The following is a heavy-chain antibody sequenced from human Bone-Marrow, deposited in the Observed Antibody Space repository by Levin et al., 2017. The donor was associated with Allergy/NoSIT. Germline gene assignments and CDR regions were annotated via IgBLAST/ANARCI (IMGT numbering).Heavy chain of an antibody. Sequence: GESLKISCAASGFIFSNYWMTWVRQAPGRGLEWVANINQDGSEKYYVDSVRGRFTISRDNAKNSLYLQMNSLRAEDTALYYCARDGYCSGGSCSIGWFDRWGQGTLVTVSS. CDR1: GFIFSNYW. V-gene: IGHV3-7*01. J-gene: IGHJ5*02. CDR2: INQDGSEK. D-gene: IGHD2-15*01. CDR3: ARDGYCSGGSCSIGWFDR.